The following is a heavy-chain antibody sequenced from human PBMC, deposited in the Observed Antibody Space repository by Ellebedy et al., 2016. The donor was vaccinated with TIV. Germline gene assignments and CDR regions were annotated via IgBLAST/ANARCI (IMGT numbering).Heavy chain of an antibody. V-gene: IGHV4-59*01. CDR3: ARDPTDILTGQIYGMDV. Sequence: PSETLSLTCTVSAGSISGYFWNWIRQSPGKGLEWIGYVHHSGSTSYNPSLKSRVTISLDASKNHFSLKLSSVTAADTAVYYCARDPTDILTGQIYGMDVWGQGTTVTVSS. D-gene: IGHD3-9*01. CDR1: AGSISGYF. J-gene: IGHJ6*02. CDR2: VHHSGST.